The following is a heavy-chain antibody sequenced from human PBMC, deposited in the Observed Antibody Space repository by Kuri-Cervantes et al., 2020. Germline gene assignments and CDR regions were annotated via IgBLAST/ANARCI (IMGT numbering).Heavy chain of an antibody. Sequence: GGSLRLSCVASGFNFRNHAMSWVRQTPERGLEWVSGIGTSTTETTYYADSVKGRFTISRDNSKNMLYLQMNSLRAEDTAVYYCAKGIQLWFRGFDYWGQGTLVTVSS. CDR3: AKGIQLWFRGFDY. CDR1: GFNFRNHA. J-gene: IGHJ4*02. CDR2: IGTSTTETT. V-gene: IGHV3-23*01. D-gene: IGHD5-18*01.